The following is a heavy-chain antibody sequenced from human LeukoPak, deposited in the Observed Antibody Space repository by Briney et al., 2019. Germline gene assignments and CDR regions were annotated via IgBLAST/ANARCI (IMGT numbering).Heavy chain of an antibody. CDR2: ISYDGSNK. Sequence: GRSLRLSCAASGFAFSSYAMHWARQAPGKGLEWVAAISYDGSNKYSADSVKGRFTISRDNAKNSLYLQMNSLRAEDTAVYYCASHQGYWGQGTLVTVSS. CDR1: GFAFSSYA. D-gene: IGHD2-2*01. CDR3: ASHQGY. V-gene: IGHV3-30*04. J-gene: IGHJ4*02.